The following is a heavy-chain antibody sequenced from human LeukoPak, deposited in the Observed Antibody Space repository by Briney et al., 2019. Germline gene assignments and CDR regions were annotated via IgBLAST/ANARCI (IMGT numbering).Heavy chain of an antibody. CDR3: ARGPRFGELLWHWFDP. CDR1: GGSFSGYY. V-gene: IGHV4-34*01. Sequence: SETLSLTCAVYGGSFSGYYWSWIRQPPGKGLEWIGSMYHSGSTYYNPPLKSRVTISEDTSKSQFSLKLRSVTAADTAVYYCARGPRFGELLWHWFDPWGQGTLVTVSS. J-gene: IGHJ5*02. D-gene: IGHD3-10*01. CDR2: MYHSGST.